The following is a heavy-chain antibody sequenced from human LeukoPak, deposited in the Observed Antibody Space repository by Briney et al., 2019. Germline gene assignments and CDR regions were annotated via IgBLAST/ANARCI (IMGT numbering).Heavy chain of an antibody. Sequence: SGRSLRLSCAASGFTFSSYAMHWVRQAPGKGLEWVAVISYDGSNKYYADSVKGRFTISRDNSKNTLYQQMNSLRAEDTAVYYCARDKGFGGCSSTSCYAGWFDPWGQGTLVTVSS. J-gene: IGHJ5*02. CDR3: ARDKGFGGCSSTSCYAGWFDP. CDR2: ISYDGSNK. CDR1: GFTFSSYA. D-gene: IGHD2-2*01. V-gene: IGHV3-30*04.